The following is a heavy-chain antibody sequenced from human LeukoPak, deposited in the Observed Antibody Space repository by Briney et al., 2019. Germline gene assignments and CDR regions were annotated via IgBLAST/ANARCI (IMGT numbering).Heavy chain of an antibody. J-gene: IGHJ4*02. CDR3: ARHVRSAGHVFFDY. V-gene: IGHV5-51*01. CDR1: GYSFTSYW. Sequence: GESLKISCKGSGYSFTSYWIGWVRQMPGKGLEWMGIIYPGDSDTRYSPSFQGQVSISADKSISTAYLQWSSLKASDTAVYYCARHVRSAGHVFFDYWGQGTLVTVSS. CDR2: IYPGDSDT. D-gene: IGHD2/OR15-2a*01.